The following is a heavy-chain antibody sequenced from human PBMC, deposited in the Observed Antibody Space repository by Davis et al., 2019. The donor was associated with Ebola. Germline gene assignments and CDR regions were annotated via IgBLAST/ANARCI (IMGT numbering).Heavy chain of an antibody. V-gene: IGHV3-30*18. CDR3: AKVYKLNTVASHYYGMDV. J-gene: IGHJ6*02. Sequence: GESLKISCAASGFTFSSYGMHWVRQAPGKGLEWVAVISYDGSNKYYADSVKGRFTISRDNSKNTLYLQMNSLRAEDTAVYYCAKVYKLNTVASHYYGMDVWGQGTTVTVSS. CDR2: ISYDGSNK. CDR1: GFTFSSYG. D-gene: IGHD6-19*01.